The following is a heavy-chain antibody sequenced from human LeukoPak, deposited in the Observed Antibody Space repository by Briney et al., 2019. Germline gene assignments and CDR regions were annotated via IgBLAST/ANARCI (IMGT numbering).Heavy chain of an antibody. V-gene: IGHV1-69*13. CDR2: IIPIFGTA. J-gene: IGHJ3*02. CDR1: GGTFRSYA. CDR3: ARDRTQAFDI. Sequence: SVKVSCKASGGTFRSYAIGWVRQAPGQGLEWMGGIIPIFGTANYAQKFQGRVTITADESTSTAYMELSSLRSEDTAVYYCARDRTQAFDIWGQGTMVTVSS.